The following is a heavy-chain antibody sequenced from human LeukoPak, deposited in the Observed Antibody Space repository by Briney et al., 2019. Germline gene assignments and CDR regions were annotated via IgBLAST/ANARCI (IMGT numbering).Heavy chain of an antibody. V-gene: IGHV3-23*01. CDR3: AKAANVDIVATIPANLDF. J-gene: IGHJ4*02. CDR2: ISGSGGGT. Sequence: PGGSLRLSCAASGFTFGSFVMSWVRQAPGKGLEWVSDISGSGGGTYYADSVKGRFTISRDNSKNTLYLQMNSLRAEDTAVYYCAKAANVDIVATIPANLDFWGQGTLVTVSS. CDR1: GFTFGSFV. D-gene: IGHD5-12*01.